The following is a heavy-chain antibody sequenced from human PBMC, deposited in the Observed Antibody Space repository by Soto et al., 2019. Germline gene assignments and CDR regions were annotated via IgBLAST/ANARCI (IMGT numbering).Heavy chain of an antibody. V-gene: IGHV3-30*18. CDR2: ISYDGSNK. Sequence: QVQLVESGGGVVQPVRSLRLSCAASGFTFSPYGMHWVRHAPGRGLEWVAFISYDGSNKYYAGSVKGRFTISKDNSKNTLYLQMNSLRAEDTAMLYCAKEGGSYSWGQGTLVSVSS. J-gene: IGHJ5*01. CDR3: AKEGGSYS. CDR1: GFTFSPYG. D-gene: IGHD1-26*01.